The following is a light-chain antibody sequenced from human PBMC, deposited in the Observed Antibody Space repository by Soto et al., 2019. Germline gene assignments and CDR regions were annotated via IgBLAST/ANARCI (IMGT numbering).Light chain of an antibody. CDR2: GAS. Sequence: DIQITQSPSAMSTSVGDRVTITCRASQSISTYLNWYQQKGGKAPKLLIHGASSLQSGVPLRFSATGSGTDFSLTIMSLQPEDFATYYCQQSYSTLLSFGGGTKVDIK. CDR1: QSISTY. J-gene: IGKJ4*01. CDR3: QQSYSTLLS. V-gene: IGKV1-39*01.